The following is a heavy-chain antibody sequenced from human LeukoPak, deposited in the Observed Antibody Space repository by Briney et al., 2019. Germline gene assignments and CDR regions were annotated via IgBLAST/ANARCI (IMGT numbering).Heavy chain of an antibody. CDR1: GFIFSDYY. D-gene: IGHD1-7*01. CDR3: ARGNSGVY. J-gene: IGHJ4*02. V-gene: IGHV3-11*01. Sequence: GGSLRLSCAASGFIFSDYYMSWIREAPGKGLVCVSYISSSGGNIYYADSVEGRFLISRDDAKHSLYLQMNSLRVEDTAVYYCARGNSGVYWGRGTLVTVSS. CDR2: ISSSGGNI.